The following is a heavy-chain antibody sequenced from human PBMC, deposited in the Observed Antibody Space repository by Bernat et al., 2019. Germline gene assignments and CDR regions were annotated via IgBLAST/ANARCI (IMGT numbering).Heavy chain of an antibody. CDR1: GFTFSSYA. CDR2: ISYDGNIK. V-gene: IGHV3-30-3*01. D-gene: IGHD6-19*01. CDR3: ARPRDSNGWYRAFDI. Sequence: QVQLVESGGGVVQPGKSLKLSCTASGFTFSSYAMNWVRQAPGKGLEWVAVISYDGNIKYYADSVKGQFTVSRDNSKTTLYLQMTSLTTEDTAVYYCARPRDSNGWYRAFDIWGQGTMVTVSS. J-gene: IGHJ3*02.